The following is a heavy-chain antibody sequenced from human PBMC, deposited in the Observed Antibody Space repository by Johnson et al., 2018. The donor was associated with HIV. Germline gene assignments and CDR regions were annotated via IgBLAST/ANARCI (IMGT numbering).Heavy chain of an antibody. CDR3: AREMATICPQNFCDAFDI. CDR1: GFSFRSHW. CDR2: IKQDGSEK. D-gene: IGHD5-24*01. V-gene: IGHV3-7*01. Sequence: VQLVESGGGVAQPGRSLRLSCGASGFSFRSHWMSWVRQAPGKGLEWVANIKQDGSEKYYVDSVRGRFTISRDNAQNSLNLQMNSLRAEDTAVYYCAREMATICPQNFCDAFDIWGQGTLVTVSS. J-gene: IGHJ3*02.